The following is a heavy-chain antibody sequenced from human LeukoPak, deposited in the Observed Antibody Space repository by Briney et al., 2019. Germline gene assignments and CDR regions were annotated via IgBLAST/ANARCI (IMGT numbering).Heavy chain of an antibody. J-gene: IGHJ3*02. Sequence: SETLSLTCTVSDYSISSGFYWGWIRQPPGKGLEWIGSTNHSGSTYYNPSLKSRVTISVDMSKNQFSLKLSSVTVADTAVYYCARWALKSAFDIWGQGTMVTVSS. V-gene: IGHV4-38-2*02. CDR2: TNHSGST. CDR3: ARWALKSAFDI. CDR1: DYSISSGFY.